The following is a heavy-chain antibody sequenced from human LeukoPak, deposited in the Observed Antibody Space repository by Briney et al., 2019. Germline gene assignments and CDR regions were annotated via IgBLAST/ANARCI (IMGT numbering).Heavy chain of an antibody. Sequence: SETLSLTCEVYGGSFSGYYWSWIRQPPGKGLEWIGEISHSGTSNYNPSLKSRVTISVDTSKNQFSLKLSPVTAADTAVYYCARGGPGFFHWGLGTLVTVSS. J-gene: IGHJ1*01. V-gene: IGHV4-34*01. CDR3: ARGGPGFFH. D-gene: IGHD6-25*01. CDR1: GGSFSGYY. CDR2: ISHSGTS.